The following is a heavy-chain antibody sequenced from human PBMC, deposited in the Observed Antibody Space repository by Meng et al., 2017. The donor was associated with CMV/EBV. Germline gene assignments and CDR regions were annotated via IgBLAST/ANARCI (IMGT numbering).Heavy chain of an antibody. J-gene: IGHJ4*02. Sequence: GESLKISCAASGFTFSSYGMHWVRQAPGKGLEWVAVIWYDGSNKYYADSVKGRFTISRDNSKNTLYLQMNSLRAEDTAVYYCAKERGWELLGLFDYWGQGTLVTVSS. CDR1: GFTFSSYG. CDR3: AKERGWELLGLFDY. CDR2: IWYDGSNK. D-gene: IGHD1-26*01. V-gene: IGHV3-30*02.